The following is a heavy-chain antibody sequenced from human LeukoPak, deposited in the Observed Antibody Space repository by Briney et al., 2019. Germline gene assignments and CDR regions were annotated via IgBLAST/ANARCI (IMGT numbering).Heavy chain of an antibody. CDR2: IHLDGTTT. D-gene: IGHD3-16*01. CDR3: ARGGSPSDS. V-gene: IGHV3-74*01. CDR1: GFTFSSYW. J-gene: IGHJ5*02. Sequence: GGSLGLSCVASGFTFSSYWMHWVRQAPGKGLVWVSRIHLDGTTTSYADSVRGRFTISRDNAKSTLYLQMNSLRAEDTAVYYCARGGSPSDSWGQGTLVTVSS.